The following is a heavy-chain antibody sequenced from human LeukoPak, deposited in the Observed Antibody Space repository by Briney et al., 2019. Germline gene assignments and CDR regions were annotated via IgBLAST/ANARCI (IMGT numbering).Heavy chain of an antibody. CDR1: GFTFSDYY. CDR3: VRVGYCSGGSCHTGAFDI. V-gene: IGHV3-11*06. Sequence: GGSLTLSCAASGFTFSDYYMSWVRQAPGKRLEWVSYISSSSSYTNYAASVKGRFTISRDNAKNSLYLQMNSLRAEDTAVYYCVRVGYCSGGSCHTGAFDIWGQGTMVTVSS. D-gene: IGHD2-15*01. J-gene: IGHJ3*02. CDR2: ISSSSSYT.